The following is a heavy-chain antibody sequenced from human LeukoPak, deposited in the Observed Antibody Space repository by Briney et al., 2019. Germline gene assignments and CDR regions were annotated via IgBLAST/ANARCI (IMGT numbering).Heavy chain of an antibody. CDR2: IKQDESEK. Sequence: GGSLRLSCAASGFTFSSYWMSWVRQAPGKGLEWVANIKQDESEKYYVDSVKGRFTISRDNAKNSLYLQMNSLRAEDTAVYYCARGHTAVTRHFDFWGHGTLVTVSS. CDR1: GFTFSSYW. D-gene: IGHD4-17*01. CDR3: ARGHTAVTRHFDF. V-gene: IGHV3-7*01. J-gene: IGHJ4*01.